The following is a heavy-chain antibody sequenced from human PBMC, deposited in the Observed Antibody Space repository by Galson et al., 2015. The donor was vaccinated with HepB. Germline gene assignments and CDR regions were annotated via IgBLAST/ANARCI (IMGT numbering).Heavy chain of an antibody. J-gene: IGHJ5*02. CDR3: AREGQVVGGVIHNWFDP. D-gene: IGHD3-10*01. CDR1: GFTFSSYG. CDR2: IWYDGSNK. V-gene: IGHV3-33*08. Sequence: SLRLSCAASGFTFSSYGMHWVRQAPGKGLEWVAVIWYDGSNKYYADSVKGRFTISRDNSKNTQYLQMNSLRAEDTAVYYCAREGQVVGGVIHNWFDPWGQGTLVTVSA.